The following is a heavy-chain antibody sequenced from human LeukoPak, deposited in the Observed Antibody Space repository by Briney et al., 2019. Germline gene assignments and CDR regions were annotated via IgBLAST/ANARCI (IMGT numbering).Heavy chain of an antibody. CDR3: ARDQDSSGYYYDAFDY. CDR2: INPSGGST. Sequence: ASVKVSCKASGYTFTSYYMHWVRQPPGQGLEGMGIINPSGGSTSYAQKFQGRVTMTRDTSTSTVYMELSSLRSEDTAVYYCARDQDSSGYYYDAFDYWGQGTLVTVSS. V-gene: IGHV1-46*01. D-gene: IGHD3-22*01. J-gene: IGHJ4*02. CDR1: GYTFTSYY.